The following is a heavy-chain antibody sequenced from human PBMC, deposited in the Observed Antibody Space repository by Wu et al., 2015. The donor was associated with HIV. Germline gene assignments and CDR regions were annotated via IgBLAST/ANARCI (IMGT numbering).Heavy chain of an antibody. CDR2: INPNSGGT. CDR3: ARDGDYDSNALVLFDY. Sequence: QVQLVQSGAEVKKPGASVKVSCKASGYTFTGYYMHWVRQAPGQGLEWMGWINPNSGGTNYAQKFQGRVTMTRDTSISTAYMELSRLRSDDTAVYYCARDGDYDSNALVLFDYWGQGTLVTVSS. J-gene: IGHJ4*02. V-gene: IGHV1-2*02. CDR1: GYTFTGYY. D-gene: IGHD3-22*01.